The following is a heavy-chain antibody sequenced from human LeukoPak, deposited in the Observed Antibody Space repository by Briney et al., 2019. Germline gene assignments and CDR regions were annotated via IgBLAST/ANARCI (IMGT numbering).Heavy chain of an antibody. CDR3: ARVQFQWFDP. D-gene: IGHD6-19*01. CDR2: IYGGGDA. CDR1: GFTFSSYE. V-gene: IGHV3-66*01. J-gene: IGHJ5*02. Sequence: GGSLRLSCAASGFTFSSYEMNWGRQAPGKGLEWVSVIYGGGDAYYADSVKGGLTIARDNSKKTLYLQMNNLRVEDTAVYYCARVQFQWFDPWGQGTLVTVSS.